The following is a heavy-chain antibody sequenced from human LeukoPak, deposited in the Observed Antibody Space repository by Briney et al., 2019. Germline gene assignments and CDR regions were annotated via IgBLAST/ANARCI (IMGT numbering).Heavy chain of an antibody. V-gene: IGHV5-51*01. CDR1: GYTFTSYW. D-gene: IGHD2-15*01. J-gene: IGHJ3*02. CDR2: IYPGDSDT. Sequence: GESLKISCKGSGYTFTSYWITWVRQMPGKGLEWMGIIYPGDSDTKYSPSFQGQVTISADKSISTAYLQWSSLKASDTAMYYCAGQDIVVVATTTRAFDMWGQGTMVTVSS. CDR3: AGQDIVVVATTTRAFDM.